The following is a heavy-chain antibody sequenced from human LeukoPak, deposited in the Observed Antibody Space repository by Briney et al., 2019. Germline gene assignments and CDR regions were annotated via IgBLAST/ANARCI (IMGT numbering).Heavy chain of an antibody. CDR1: GGSISSYY. J-gene: IGHJ4*02. CDR3: ARVYYYDSSGYWVYYFDY. Sequence: SETLSLTCTVSGGSISSYYWSWIRQPPGKGLEWIGYIYYSGSTNYNPSLKSRVTISVDTSKNQFSLKLSSVTAADTAVYYCARVYYYDSSGYWVYYFDYWGQGTLVTVSS. CDR2: IYYSGST. D-gene: IGHD3-22*01. V-gene: IGHV4-59*01.